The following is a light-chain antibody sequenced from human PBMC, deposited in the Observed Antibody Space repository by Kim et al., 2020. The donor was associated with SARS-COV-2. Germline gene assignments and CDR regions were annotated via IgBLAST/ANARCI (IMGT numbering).Light chain of an antibody. Sequence: GQSITISRTGTSSDVGGYNSVSWYQQHPGKAPKLMIYDVSNRPSGVSNRFSGSKSGNTASLTISGLQAEDEADYYCSSYTSSSTRVFGGGTKLTVL. CDR3: SSYTSSSTRV. CDR2: DVS. J-gene: IGLJ3*02. V-gene: IGLV2-14*03. CDR1: SSDVGGYNS.